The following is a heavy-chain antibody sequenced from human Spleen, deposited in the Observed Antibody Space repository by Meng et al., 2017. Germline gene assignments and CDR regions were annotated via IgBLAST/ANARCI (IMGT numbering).Heavy chain of an antibody. CDR2: VYNSGST. CDR3: ARGPADIVVVVAATLLDY. V-gene: IGHV4-61*01. CDR1: GGSVSSGSYY. Sequence: QGQLRKAVPGLVRPSGTLSLTCTVSGGSVSSGSYYWTWIRQPPGKGLEWIGYVYNSGSTDYNLSLKSQITISVDTSKNQFSLKLSSVTAADTAVYYCARGPADIVVVVAATLLDYWGQGTLVTVSS. J-gene: IGHJ4*02. D-gene: IGHD2-15*01.